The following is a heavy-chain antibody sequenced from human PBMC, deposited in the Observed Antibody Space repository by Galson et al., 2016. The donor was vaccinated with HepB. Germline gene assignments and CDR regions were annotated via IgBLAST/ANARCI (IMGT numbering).Heavy chain of an antibody. J-gene: IGHJ4*02. CDR1: GFTFNTYA. CDR2: INSDGSST. D-gene: IGHD6-19*01. V-gene: IGHV3-74*01. CDR3: AREGGQWLERFDY. Sequence: SLRLSCAATGFTFNTYAMAWVRQAPGKGLVWVSRINSDGSSTIYADSVKGRFTFSRDNAKNTLYLQMNSLRAEDTAVYYCAREGGQWLERFDYWGQGTLVTVSS.